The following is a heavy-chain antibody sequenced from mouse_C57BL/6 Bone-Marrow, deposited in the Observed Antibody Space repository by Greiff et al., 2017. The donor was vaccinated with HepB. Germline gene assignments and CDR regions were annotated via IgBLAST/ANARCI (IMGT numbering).Heavy chain of an antibody. J-gene: IGHJ1*03. D-gene: IGHD2-5*01. CDR1: GFTFSDYG. CDR3: ANYYSNYAFDV. Sequence: EVKLVESGGGLVKPGGSLKLSCAASGFTFSDYGMHWVRQAPEKGLEWVAYISSGSSTIYYADTVKGRFTISRDNAKNTLFLQMTSLRSEDTAMYYCANYYSNYAFDVWGTGTTVTVSS. V-gene: IGHV5-17*01. CDR2: ISSGSSTI.